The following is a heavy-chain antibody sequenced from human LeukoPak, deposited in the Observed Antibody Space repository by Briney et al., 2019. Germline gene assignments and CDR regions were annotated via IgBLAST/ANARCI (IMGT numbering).Heavy chain of an antibody. J-gene: IGHJ5*02. Sequence: GGSLRLSCAASGFTFSSYAMHWVRQAPGKGLEWVANIKQDGSEKYYVDSVKGRFTISRDNAKNSLYLQMNSLRAEDTAVYYCARDGGSFDPWGQGTLVTVSS. D-gene: IGHD3-16*01. CDR3: ARDGGSFDP. V-gene: IGHV3-7*01. CDR2: IKQDGSEK. CDR1: GFTFSSYA.